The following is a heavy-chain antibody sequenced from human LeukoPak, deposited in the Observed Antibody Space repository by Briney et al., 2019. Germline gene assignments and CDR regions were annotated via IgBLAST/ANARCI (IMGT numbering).Heavy chain of an antibody. J-gene: IGHJ4*02. CDR3: ARSSGWLQPFDY. Sequence: SETLSLTCTVSGGSISSYYWSWIRQPAGKGLGWIGRIYTSGSTNYNPSLKSRVTMSVDTSKNQFSLKLSSVTAADTAVYYCARSSGWLQPFDYWGQGTLVTVSS. CDR2: IYTSGST. CDR1: GGSISSYY. V-gene: IGHV4-4*07. D-gene: IGHD5-24*01.